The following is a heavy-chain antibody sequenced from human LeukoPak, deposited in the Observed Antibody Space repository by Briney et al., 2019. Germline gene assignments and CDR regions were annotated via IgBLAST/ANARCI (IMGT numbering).Heavy chain of an antibody. D-gene: IGHD2-2*01. V-gene: IGHV3-30*02. CDR1: ALTFNSCG. CDR2: IRNDGSNS. CDR3: ARGVSVVVPAAPTAADY. Sequence: GGSLRLSCAASALTFNSCGMHWVRQAPGKGLEWVAFIRNDGSNSCYADSVKGRFTISRDNSKNTLYLQMNSLRPEDTAVYYCARGVSVVVPAAPTAADYWGQGTLVTVSS. J-gene: IGHJ4*02.